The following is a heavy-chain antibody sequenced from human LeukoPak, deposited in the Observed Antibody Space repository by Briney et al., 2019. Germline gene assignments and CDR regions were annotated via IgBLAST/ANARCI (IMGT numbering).Heavy chain of an antibody. J-gene: IGHJ6*03. Sequence: GGSLRLSCAASGFTFSSYAMSWVRQAPGKGLEWVSAISGSGGSTYYADSVKGRSTISRDNSKNTLYLQMNSLRAEDTAVYYCAKADRSSSWYDYYYYMDVWGKGTTVTVSS. CDR2: ISGSGGST. V-gene: IGHV3-23*01. CDR1: GFTFSSYA. D-gene: IGHD6-13*01. CDR3: AKADRSSSWYDYYYYMDV.